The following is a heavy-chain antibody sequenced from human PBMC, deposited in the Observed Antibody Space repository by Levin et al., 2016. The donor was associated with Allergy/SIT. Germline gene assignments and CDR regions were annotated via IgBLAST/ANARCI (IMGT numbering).Heavy chain of an antibody. J-gene: IGHJ4*02. CDR3: AKDFKSGTGTRYFDY. Sequence: GESLKISCAASGFTFSSYAMSWVRQAPGKGLEWVSAISGSGGSTYYADSVKGRFTISRDNSKNTLYLQMNSLRAEDTAVYYCAKDFKSGTGTRYFDYWGQGTLVTVSS. D-gene: IGHD1-1*01. V-gene: IGHV3-23*01. CDR2: ISGSGGST. CDR1: GFTFSSYA.